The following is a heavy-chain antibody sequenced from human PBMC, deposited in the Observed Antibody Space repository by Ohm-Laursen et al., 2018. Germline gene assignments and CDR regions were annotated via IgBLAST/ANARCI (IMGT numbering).Heavy chain of an antibody. CDR3: ARRHYDFWSGYDP. D-gene: IGHD3-3*01. CDR2: IIPILGIA. Sequence: SVKVSCKASGGTFSSYAISWVRQAPGQGLEWMGRIIPILGIANYAQKFQGRVTITADKSTSTAYMEPSSLRSEDTAVYYCARRHYDFWSGYDPWGQGTLVTVSS. V-gene: IGHV1-69*04. J-gene: IGHJ5*02. CDR1: GGTFSSYA.